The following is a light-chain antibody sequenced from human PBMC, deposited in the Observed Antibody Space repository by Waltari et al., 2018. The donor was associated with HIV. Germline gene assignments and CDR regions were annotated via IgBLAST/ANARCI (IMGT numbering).Light chain of an antibody. V-gene: IGLV2-14*03. CDR2: DVS. Sequence: QSALTQPASVSGSPGQSITISCTGSSSDIGAYNSVPWYQQHPGKAPKLIIYDVSNRPSGVSDRFSGSKSGNTASLTISGLQAEDEADYFCKSKTSSSTPCVFGTGTKVAVL. CDR1: SSDIGAYNS. J-gene: IGLJ1*01. CDR3: KSKTSSSTPCV.